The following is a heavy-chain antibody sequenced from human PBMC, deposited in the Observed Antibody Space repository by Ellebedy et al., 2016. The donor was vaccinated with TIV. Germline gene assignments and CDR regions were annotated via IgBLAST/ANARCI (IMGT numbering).Heavy chain of an antibody. J-gene: IGHJ4*02. CDR1: GFTFSSYA. V-gene: IGHV3-23*01. D-gene: IGHD5-12*01. Sequence: PGGSLRLSCAASGFTFSSYAMSWVCQAPGKGLEWVSAISGSGDTTYYADSVQGRFTISRDNSKNTLYLQMNSLRAEDTAVYYCARDSKIVATVETSLFFDYWGQGTLVTVSS. CDR3: ARDSKIVATVETSLFFDY. CDR2: ISGSGDTT.